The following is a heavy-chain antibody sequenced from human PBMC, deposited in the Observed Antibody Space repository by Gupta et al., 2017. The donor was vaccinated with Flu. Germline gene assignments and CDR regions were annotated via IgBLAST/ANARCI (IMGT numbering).Heavy chain of an antibody. D-gene: IGHD6-19*01. J-gene: IGHJ6*02. Sequence: WVRQAPGKGLEWVSGISWNSGSIGYADSVKGRVTISRDNAKNSLYLQMNSLRAEDTALYYCAKDKEYSSGWTADYYGMDVWGQGTTVTVSS. CDR2: ISWNSGSI. CDR3: AKDKEYSSGWTADYYGMDV. V-gene: IGHV3-9*01.